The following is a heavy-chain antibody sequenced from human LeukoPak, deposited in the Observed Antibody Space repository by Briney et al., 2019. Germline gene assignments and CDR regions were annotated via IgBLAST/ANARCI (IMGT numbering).Heavy chain of an antibody. D-gene: IGHD4-11*01. CDR2: INPNSGGT. V-gene: IGHV1-2*04. Sequence: ASVKVSCKASGYTFTGYYMHWVRQAPGQGLEWMGWINPNSGGTNYAQKFQGWVTMTRDTSISTAYMELSRLRSDDTAVYYCARDLGSYSNYGTNWFDPWGQGTLVTVSS. CDR3: ARDLGSYSNYGTNWFDP. J-gene: IGHJ5*02. CDR1: GYTFTGYY.